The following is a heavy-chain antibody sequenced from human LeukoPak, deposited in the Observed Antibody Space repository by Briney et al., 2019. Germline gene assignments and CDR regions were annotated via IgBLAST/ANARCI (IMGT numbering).Heavy chain of an antibody. CDR2: IYTSGST. J-gene: IGHJ4*02. V-gene: IGHV4-61*02. D-gene: IGHD4-17*01. Sequence: SETLSLTCTVSGGSISSGSYYWSWIRQPAGKGLEGIGRIYTSGSTNYNPSLKSRVTISVDTSKNQFSLKLSSVTAADTAVYYCARGPEEDDYVHYFDYWGQGTLVTVSS. CDR3: ARGPEEDDYVHYFDY. CDR1: GGSISSGSYY.